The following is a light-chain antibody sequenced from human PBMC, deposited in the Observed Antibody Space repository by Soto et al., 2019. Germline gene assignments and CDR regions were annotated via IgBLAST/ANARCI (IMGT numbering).Light chain of an antibody. CDR3: QQYGGSPLVT. CDR1: QSVTNNY. J-gene: IGKJ4*01. CDR2: GAS. V-gene: IGKV3-20*01. Sequence: EVVLTQSPGTLSLSPGERATLSCRASQSVTNNYVAWYQQKPGQAPRLLISGASSRAPGTPDRFSGSGSGTDFTLAINRLEPDDFAVYYCQQYGGSPLVTFGGGTKVEIK.